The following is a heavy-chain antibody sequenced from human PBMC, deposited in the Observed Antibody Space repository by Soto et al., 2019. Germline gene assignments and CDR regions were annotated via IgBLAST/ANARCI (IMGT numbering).Heavy chain of an antibody. D-gene: IGHD2-2*02. J-gene: IGHJ3*01. CDR2: TIPVFGSG. CDR3: ARDVAPAAIAGDAFDL. CDR1: GGTFTSYG. V-gene: IGHV1-69*01. Sequence: QVRLVQSGAEVKKPGSSVKVSCKASGGTFTSYGISWVRQAPGQGLEWMGETIPVFGSGNYAQKFQGRVTITVDGSSTTSYMELSSRSSEDTAVYYCARDVAPAAIAGDAFDLWGQGTMVTVSS.